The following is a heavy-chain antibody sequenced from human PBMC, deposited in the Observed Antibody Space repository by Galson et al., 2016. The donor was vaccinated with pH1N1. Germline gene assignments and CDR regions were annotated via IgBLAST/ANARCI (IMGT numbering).Heavy chain of an antibody. J-gene: IGHJ4*02. V-gene: IGHV3-66*01. D-gene: IGHD6-13*01. Sequence: SLRLSCAASGFTVSSHYMSWLRQAPGKGLDWVSFIYSGGSTKYADSVKGRFTLSRDDSKNTVFLQMNTLRAEDTAVYFCARAIGAAGSFWGQGTLVTVSS. CDR3: ARAIGAAGSF. CDR1: GFTVSSHY. CDR2: IYSGGST.